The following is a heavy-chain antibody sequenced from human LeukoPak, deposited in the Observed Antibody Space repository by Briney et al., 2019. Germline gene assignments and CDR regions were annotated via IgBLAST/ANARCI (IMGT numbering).Heavy chain of an antibody. CDR3: ARGYCSGSSCYRGSHWFDP. Sequence: GGSLRLSCAASGFTFSDYYMSWIRQAPGKGLEWVSYISSSGSTIYCADSVKGRFTISRDNAKNSLYLQMNSLRAEDTAVYYCARGYCSGSSCYRGSHWFDPWGQGTLVTVSS. V-gene: IGHV3-11*01. CDR2: ISSSGSTI. CDR1: GFTFSDYY. J-gene: IGHJ5*02. D-gene: IGHD2-15*01.